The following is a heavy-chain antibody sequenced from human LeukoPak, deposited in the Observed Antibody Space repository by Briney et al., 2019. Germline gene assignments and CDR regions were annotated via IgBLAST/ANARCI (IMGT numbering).Heavy chain of an antibody. J-gene: IGHJ4*02. V-gene: IGHV1-2*02. CDR2: INPNSGGT. D-gene: IGHD3-9*01. CDR3: ARDRDRYDDILTGSTFDY. CDR1: GYTFTGYY. Sequence: ASVKVSCKASGYTFTGYYMHWVRQAPGQGLEWMGWINPNSGGTNYAQKFQGRVTMTRDTSISTAYMELSRLRSDDTAVYYCARDRDRYDDILTGSTFDYWGQGTPVTVSS.